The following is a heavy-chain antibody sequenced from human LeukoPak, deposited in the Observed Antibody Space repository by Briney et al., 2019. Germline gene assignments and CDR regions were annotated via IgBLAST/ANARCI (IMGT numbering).Heavy chain of an antibody. CDR2: ISAYNGNT. V-gene: IGHV1-18*01. CDR1: GYTFTSYG. CDR3: ARDIYYFDY. J-gene: IGHJ4*02. Sequence: ASVKVSCKASGYTFTSYGISWVRQAPGQGLEWMGWISAYNGNTNYAQKLQGRVTMTTDTSTSTAYMELSSLRSEDTAAYYCARDIYYFDYWGQGTLVSVSS.